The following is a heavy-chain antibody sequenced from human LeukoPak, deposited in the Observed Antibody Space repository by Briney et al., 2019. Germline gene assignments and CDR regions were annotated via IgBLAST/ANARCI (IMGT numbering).Heavy chain of an antibody. D-gene: IGHD3-22*01. CDR2: ISGSGGST. V-gene: IGHV3-23*01. J-gene: IGHJ4*02. CDR1: GFTFSSYA. CDR3: ARDKLLYYDSSGRDY. Sequence: PGGSLRLSCAASGFTFSSYAMSWVRQAPGKGLEWVSAISGSGGSTYHADSVKGRFTISRDNAKNSLYLQMNSLRAEDTAVYYCARDKLLYYDSSGRDYWGQGTLVTVSS.